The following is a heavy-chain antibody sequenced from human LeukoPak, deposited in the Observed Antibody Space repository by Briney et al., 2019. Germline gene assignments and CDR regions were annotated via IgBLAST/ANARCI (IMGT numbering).Heavy chain of an antibody. Sequence: GGSLRLSCAASGFTFSSYAMSWVRQAPGKGLEWVSAISGSGGSTYYADSVKGRFTISRDNSKNTLYLQMNSLRAEDTAVYYCAKGSTIFGVVSDAFDIWGQGTMVTVSS. V-gene: IGHV3-23*01. CDR3: AKGSTIFGVVSDAFDI. J-gene: IGHJ3*02. D-gene: IGHD3-3*01. CDR2: ISGSGGST. CDR1: GFTFSSYA.